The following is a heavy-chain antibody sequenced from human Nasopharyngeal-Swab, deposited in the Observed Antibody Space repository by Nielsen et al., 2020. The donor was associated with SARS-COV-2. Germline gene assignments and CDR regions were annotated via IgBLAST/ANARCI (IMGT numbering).Heavy chain of an antibody. V-gene: IGHV4-4*07. J-gene: IGHJ6*01. D-gene: IGHD1-1*01. CDR1: GGSISGYF. CDR2: VYTSGST. CDR3: ARSGTTKYGLDV. Sequence: SETLSLTCSVSGGSISGYFLSWIRQPAGEGLEWIGRVYTSGSTNYNPSLKSRVTISIDMSKSQFSLELRSVTAADTAFYYCARSGTTKYGLDVWGQGTTVIVSS.